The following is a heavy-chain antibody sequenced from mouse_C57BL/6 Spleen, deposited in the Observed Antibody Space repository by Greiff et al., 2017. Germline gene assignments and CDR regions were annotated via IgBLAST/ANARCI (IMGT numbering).Heavy chain of an antibody. V-gene: IGHV1-80*01. J-gene: IGHJ1*03. CDR3: ARSNGSSYWYFGV. Sequence: VKLMESGAELVKPGASVKISCKASGYAFSSYWMNWVKQRPGKGLEWIGQIYPGDGDTNYNGKFKGKATLTADKSSSTAYMQLSSLTSEDSAVYFCARSNGSSYWYFGVWGTVTTVTVSS. D-gene: IGHD1-1*01. CDR2: IYPGDGDT. CDR1: GYAFSSYW.